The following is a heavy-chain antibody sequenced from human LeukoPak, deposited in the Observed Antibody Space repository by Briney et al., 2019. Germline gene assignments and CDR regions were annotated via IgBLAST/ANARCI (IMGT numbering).Heavy chain of an antibody. CDR1: GFTFSSSA. CDR3: AKSGYNRFDY. CDR2: ISGGDGTT. V-gene: IGHV3-23*01. D-gene: IGHD5-24*01. J-gene: IGHJ4*02. Sequence: GGSLRLSCAASGFTFSSSAMSWVRQAPGKGLEWVSNISGGDGTTYYADSVKGRFTISRDNSKNTLYLQMNSLRADDTAVYYCAKSGYNRFDYWGQGTLVTASS.